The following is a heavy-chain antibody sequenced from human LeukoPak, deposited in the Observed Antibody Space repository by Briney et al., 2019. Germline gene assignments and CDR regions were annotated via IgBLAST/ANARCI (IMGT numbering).Heavy chain of an antibody. D-gene: IGHD3-10*01. CDR3: AKDRGMSTGWFDP. CDR2: IRYDGSTK. J-gene: IGHJ5*02. V-gene: IGHV3-30*02. CDR1: GFTLSSNG. Sequence: GGSLRLSCAASGFTLSSNGMHWVRQGPGKRPEWVAFIRYDGSTKYYAESVKGRFTISRDNSKSTLDLQMNSLRLEDTAVYYCAKDRGMSTGWFDPWGQGTLVVVSS.